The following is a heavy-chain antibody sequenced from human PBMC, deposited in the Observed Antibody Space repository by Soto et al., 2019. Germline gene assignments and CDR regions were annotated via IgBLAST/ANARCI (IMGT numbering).Heavy chain of an antibody. D-gene: IGHD3-10*01. CDR3: ARRGAGSGSFDY. CDR2: IYYNGRA. CDR1: GASISSGDYY. J-gene: IGHJ4*02. V-gene: IGHV4-31*11. Sequence: QVQLQESGPGLVKPSQTLSLTCAVSGASISSGDYYWSWIRQHPGKGLEWIGYIYYNGRAYYNPSLNSGVTMSSDTSKNQFSLKLSSVTAADTAVYYCARRGAGSGSFDYWGQGALVTVSS.